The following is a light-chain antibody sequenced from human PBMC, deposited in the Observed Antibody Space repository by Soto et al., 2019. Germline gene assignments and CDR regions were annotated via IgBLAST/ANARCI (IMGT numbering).Light chain of an antibody. CDR3: QRYNNWPS. V-gene: IGKV3-15*01. Sequence: EVVMTHSPATLSVSPGERATLSFSSSQTVSRNLAWYQQRPGQAPRLLIYDISNRAAGVPARFSGSGSETEFTLTIRSLQSEDFAVYFCQRYNNWPSFGQGTRLEIK. CDR1: QTVSRN. CDR2: DIS. J-gene: IGKJ5*01.